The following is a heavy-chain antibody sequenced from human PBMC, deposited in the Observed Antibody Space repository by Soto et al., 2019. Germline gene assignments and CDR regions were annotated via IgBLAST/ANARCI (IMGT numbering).Heavy chain of an antibody. Sequence: ASGKVSCPASGYTFTGYYMHWVRQAPGQGLEWMGWINPNSGGTNYAQKFQGRVTMTRDTSISTAYMELSRLRSDDTAVYYCARGRRGSYSLTHEVFESWGQGPMVTVSS. D-gene: IGHD1-26*01. V-gene: IGHV1-2*02. J-gene: IGHJ3*02. CDR3: ARGRRGSYSLTHEVFES. CDR2: INPNSGGT. CDR1: GYTFTGYY.